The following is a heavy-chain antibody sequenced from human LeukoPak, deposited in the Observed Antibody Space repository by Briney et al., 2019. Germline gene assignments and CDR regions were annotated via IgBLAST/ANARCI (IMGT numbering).Heavy chain of an antibody. Sequence: SETLSLTCTGSGGSISSYYWSWIRQPPGKGLEGIGNIYYSGSTNYNPSLKSRVTISVDTSKNPFSLKLSSVTAAETAVYYCARHYRVGSSWYASLFLDYWGQGTLVTVSS. D-gene: IGHD6-13*01. CDR3: ARHYRVGSSWYASLFLDY. CDR2: IYYSGST. J-gene: IGHJ4*02. V-gene: IGHV4-59*08. CDR1: GGSISSYY.